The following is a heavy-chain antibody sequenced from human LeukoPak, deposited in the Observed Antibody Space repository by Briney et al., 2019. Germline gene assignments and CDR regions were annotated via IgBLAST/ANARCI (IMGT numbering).Heavy chain of an antibody. J-gene: IGHJ4*02. CDR1: GFTFSSYS. CDR2: ISSSSSYI. CDR3: ARDLREQMVITPPLDY. D-gene: IGHD3-22*01. V-gene: IGHV3-21*01. Sequence: GGSLRLSCAASGFTFSSYSMNWVRQAQGKGLELVSSISSSSSYIYYADSVKGRFTISRDNAKNSLYLQMNSLRAEDTAVYYCARDLREQMVITPPLDYWGQGTLVTVSS.